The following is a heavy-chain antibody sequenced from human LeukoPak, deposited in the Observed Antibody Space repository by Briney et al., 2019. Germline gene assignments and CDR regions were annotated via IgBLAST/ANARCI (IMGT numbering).Heavy chain of an antibody. V-gene: IGHV3-20*04. CDR1: AFTFDDYG. Sequence: GGSLRLSCAASAFTFDDYGMSWVRQAPGKGLEWVSGINWNGGSTGYADSVKGRFTISRDNAKNSLYLQMNSLRVEDTAIYYCVKVAKYYYGSETYYFFEQWGQGTPVTASS. J-gene: IGHJ4*02. D-gene: IGHD3-10*01. CDR2: INWNGGST. CDR3: VKVAKYYYGSETYYFFEQ.